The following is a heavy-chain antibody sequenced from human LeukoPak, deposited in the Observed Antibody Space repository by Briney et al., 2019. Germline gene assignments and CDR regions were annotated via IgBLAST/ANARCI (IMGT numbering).Heavy chain of an antibody. CDR2: ISSSSSYT. J-gene: IGHJ4*01. Sequence: GGSLRLSCAASGFTFSDYYMSWIRQAPGKGLEWVSYISSSSSYTNYADSVKGRFTISRDNAKNSLYLQMNSLRVEDTAVYYCARDPIAAAASGGDYWGQEPWSPSPQ. D-gene: IGHD6-13*01. CDR1: GFTFSDYY. V-gene: IGHV3-11*06. CDR3: ARDPIAAAASGGDY.